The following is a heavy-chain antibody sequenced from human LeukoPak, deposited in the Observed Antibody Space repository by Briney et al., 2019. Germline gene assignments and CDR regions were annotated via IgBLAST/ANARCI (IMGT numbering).Heavy chain of an antibody. D-gene: IGHD5-24*01. Sequence: NSSETLSPTCAVYGGSFSDYYWNWIRQPPGKGLEWIGEINHSGSTDYNPSLKSRVSISVDTSKNQFSLKLNSVTAADTAVYYCAREGRDGSRYYFDYWSQGTLVTVSS. CDR2: INHSGST. V-gene: IGHV4-34*01. CDR3: AREGRDGSRYYFDY. CDR1: GGSFSDYY. J-gene: IGHJ4*02.